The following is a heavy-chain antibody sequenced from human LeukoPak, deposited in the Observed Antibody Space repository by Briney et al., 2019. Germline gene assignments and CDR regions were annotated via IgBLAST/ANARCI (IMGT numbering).Heavy chain of an antibody. D-gene: IGHD4-17*01. Sequence: KPSETLSLTCTVSGGSISSSSYYWGWIRQPPGKGLEWIGSIYYSGSTYYNPSLKSRVTISVDTSKNQFSLRLSSVTAADTAVYYCASKARTLDYRWDYGESHFDYWGQGTLVTVSS. J-gene: IGHJ4*02. V-gene: IGHV4-39*07. CDR3: ASKARTLDYRWDYGESHFDY. CDR1: GGSISSSSYY. CDR2: IYYSGST.